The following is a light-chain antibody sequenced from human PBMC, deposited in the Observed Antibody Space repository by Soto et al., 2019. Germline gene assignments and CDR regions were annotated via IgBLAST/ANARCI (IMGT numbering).Light chain of an antibody. CDR3: QKYNIAPRT. CDR1: QGIRNS. Sequence: DIQMTQSPSSLSASVGDRVTISCRTTQGIRNSLAWYQQKPGTAPKLLIYAASTLQSGVPSRFSGSGSGTDFTLTISSLQPEDVATYYCQKYNIAPRTFGQGTTGDIK. V-gene: IGKV1-27*01. CDR2: AAS. J-gene: IGKJ1*01.